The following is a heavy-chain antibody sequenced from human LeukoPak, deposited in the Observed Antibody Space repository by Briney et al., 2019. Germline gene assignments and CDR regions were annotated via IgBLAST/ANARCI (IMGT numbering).Heavy chain of an antibody. J-gene: IGHJ4*02. CDR2: ITSSSSAK. V-gene: IGHV3-48*01. CDR1: GFTFSSCW. Sequence: GSLRLSCAASGFTFSSCWMNWVRQAPGKGLEWVSYITSSSSAKYYADSVKGRFTISRDNAENSLYLQMNSLRAEDTAVYYCTRDQEGSDYWGQGTLVTVSS. CDR3: TRDQEGSDY.